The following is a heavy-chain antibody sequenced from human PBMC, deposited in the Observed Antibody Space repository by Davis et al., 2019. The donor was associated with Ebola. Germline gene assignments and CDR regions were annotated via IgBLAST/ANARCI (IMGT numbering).Heavy chain of an antibody. V-gene: IGHV3-53*05. D-gene: IGHD6-13*01. J-gene: IGHJ6*04. CDR1: GVTVSSNY. Sequence: GGSLRLSCAASGVTVSSNYMSWVRQAPGKGLEWVSVIYIGGNTYYADSVKGRFTISRDNSKNALYLQMNSLRGEDTAVYYCARDPGSSWYFMDVWGKGTTVAVSS. CDR2: IYIGGNT. CDR3: ARDPGSSWYFMDV.